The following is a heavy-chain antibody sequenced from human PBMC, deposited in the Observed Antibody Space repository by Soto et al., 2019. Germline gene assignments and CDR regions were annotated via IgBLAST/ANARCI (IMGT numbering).Heavy chain of an antibody. V-gene: IGHV4-59*01. CDR1: GDSISSYY. CDR3: ARGRTTGVTVFDY. J-gene: IGHJ4*02. D-gene: IGHD1-7*01. CDR2: IYYSGST. Sequence: QVQLQESGPGLVKPSETLSLTCTVSGDSISSYYWSWIRQPPGKGLEWIGFIYYSGSTNYNPSLKSRVTISVDASKNQFSLKLSSVTAADTAVYYCARGRTTGVTVFDYWGQGTLVTVSS.